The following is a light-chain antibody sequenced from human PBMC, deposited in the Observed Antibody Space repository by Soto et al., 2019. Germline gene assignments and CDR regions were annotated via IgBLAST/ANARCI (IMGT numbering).Light chain of an antibody. V-gene: IGKV3-15*01. CDR3: QQYGASPFT. J-gene: IGKJ3*01. CDR1: QTVSTN. Sequence: EIVMTQSPATLSVSSGERVTLSCRASQTVSTNLAWYQQKPGQAPRVLIFDTSTRATGIPARFSGSGSGTEFTLTISSLQSEDFAVYYCQQYGASPFTFGPGTRLEI. CDR2: DTS.